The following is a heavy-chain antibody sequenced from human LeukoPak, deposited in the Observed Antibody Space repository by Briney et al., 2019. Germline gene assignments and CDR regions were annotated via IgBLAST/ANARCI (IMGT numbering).Heavy chain of an antibody. CDR3: ARSHDHLWGNYPDY. D-gene: IGHD3-16*02. J-gene: IGHJ4*02. CDR1: GFTFNTYT. V-gene: IGHV4-34*01. CDR2: IHHDGRI. Sequence: GSLRLSCAASGFTFNTYTMNWVRQPPGKGLEWIGEIHHDGRINYNPSLKSRVTLSVDKSKNQFSLRLNSVTAADTAMYYCARSHDHLWGNYPDYWGQGTLVTVSS.